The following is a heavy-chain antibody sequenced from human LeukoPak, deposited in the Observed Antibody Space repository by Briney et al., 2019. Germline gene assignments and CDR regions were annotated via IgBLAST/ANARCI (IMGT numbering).Heavy chain of an antibody. V-gene: IGHV3-30-3*01. Sequence: GGSLRLSCAASGFTFSSYAMHWVRQAPGKGLEWVAVISYDGSNKYYADSVKGRFTISRDNSKNTLYLQMNSLRAEDTAVYYCAREITMVRGIRDWGQGTLVTVSS. CDR1: GFTFSSYA. J-gene: IGHJ4*02. CDR2: ISYDGSNK. D-gene: IGHD3-10*01. CDR3: AREITMVRGIRD.